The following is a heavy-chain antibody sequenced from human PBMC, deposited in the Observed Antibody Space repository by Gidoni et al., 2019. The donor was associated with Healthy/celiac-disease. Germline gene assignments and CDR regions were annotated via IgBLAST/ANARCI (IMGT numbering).Heavy chain of an antibody. Sequence: EVQLVESGGGLVQPGGSLRLSCAASGFTFSSYWMHWVRQAPGKGLVWVSRINSDGSSTSYADSVKGRFTISRDNAKNTLYLQMNSLRAEDTAVYYCARDTGYGDYKDAFDIWGQGTMVTVSS. CDR1: GFTFSSYW. V-gene: IGHV3-74*01. J-gene: IGHJ3*02. D-gene: IGHD4-17*01. CDR3: ARDTGYGDYKDAFDI. CDR2: INSDGSST.